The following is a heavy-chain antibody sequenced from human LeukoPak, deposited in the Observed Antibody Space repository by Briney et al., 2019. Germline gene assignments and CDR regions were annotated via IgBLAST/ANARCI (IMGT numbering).Heavy chain of an antibody. J-gene: IGHJ6*03. CDR2: ISGSGGST. D-gene: IGHD4-11*01. Sequence: GGPLTLPCAASGFPLSSFAMSWARQAPGRGREWASAISGSGGSTYYADSVKGRFTISRDNSKNTLYLQMNSLRAEDTAVYYCAKDLTVTPYYMDVWGKGTTVTVSS. V-gene: IGHV3-23*01. CDR3: AKDLTVTPYYMDV. CDR1: GFPLSSFA.